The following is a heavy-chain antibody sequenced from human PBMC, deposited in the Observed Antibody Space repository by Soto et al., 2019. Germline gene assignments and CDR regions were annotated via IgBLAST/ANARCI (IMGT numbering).Heavy chain of an antibody. D-gene: IGHD2-2*01. CDR3: ERHRDGVTAAMGY. J-gene: IGHJ4*02. V-gene: IGHV5-10-1*01. CDR1: GYRFTSSL. Sequence: PGESLRRSRTCSGYRFTSSLISWVRQIPGKGLEWMGRIDPSDSYTNYSPSFQGHVTISADKSISTAYLQWSSLKASDTAMYYCERHRDGVTAAMGYWGQGHLVTGSS. CDR2: IDPSDSYT.